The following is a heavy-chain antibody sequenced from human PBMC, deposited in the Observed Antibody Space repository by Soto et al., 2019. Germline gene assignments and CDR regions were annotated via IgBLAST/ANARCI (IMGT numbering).Heavy chain of an antibody. CDR3: TRGRIAARLQH. Sequence: ETLSLTCAVYGGSFSGYYWTWIRQPPGKGLEWIGEINQSGSTSYNPSLKSRVTISVDTSKNQFSLKLTSVTAADTAMYYCTRGRIAARLQHWGQGTLVTVSS. D-gene: IGHD6-6*01. J-gene: IGHJ1*01. CDR1: GGSFSGYY. CDR2: INQSGST. V-gene: IGHV4-34*01.